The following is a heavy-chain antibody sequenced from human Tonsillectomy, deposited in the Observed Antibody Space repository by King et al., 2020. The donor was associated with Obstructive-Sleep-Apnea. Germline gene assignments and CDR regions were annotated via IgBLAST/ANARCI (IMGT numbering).Heavy chain of an antibody. Sequence: VQLVESGGGVVQPGRSLRLSCAASGFTFSSYGMHWVRQAPGKGLEWVAVISYDGSNKYYADSVKGRFTISRDNSKNTLYLQMNSLRAEDTAVYYCARSPIVATILDYWGQGTLVTVSS. CDR3: ARSPIVATILDY. J-gene: IGHJ4*02. V-gene: IGHV3-30*03. CDR1: GFTFSSYG. D-gene: IGHD5-12*01. CDR2: ISYDGSNK.